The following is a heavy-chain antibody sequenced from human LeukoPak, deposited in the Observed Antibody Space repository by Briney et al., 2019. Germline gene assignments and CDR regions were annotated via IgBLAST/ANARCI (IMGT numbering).Heavy chain of an antibody. Sequence: GRSLRLSCAASGFTFDDYAMHWVRQAPGKGLEWVSGISWNSGSIGYADSVKGRFTISRDNAKNSLYLQMNSLRAEDTAVYYCAKESEWQYFDYWGQGTLVTVSS. CDR1: GFTFDDYA. CDR3: AKESEWQYFDY. J-gene: IGHJ4*02. D-gene: IGHD2-8*01. CDR2: ISWNSGSI. V-gene: IGHV3-9*01.